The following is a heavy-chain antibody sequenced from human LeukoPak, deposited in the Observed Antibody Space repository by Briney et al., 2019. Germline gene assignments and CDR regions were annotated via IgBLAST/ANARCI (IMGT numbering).Heavy chain of an antibody. CDR1: GFTLSSHW. Sequence: GRSLRLSCAASGFTLSSHWMTWVRQAPGKGLEWVANINQDASAKYYVASVRGRFTISRDNAKNSIYLQMNSLRVDDTAVYYCARWDIRGTAHQLDYWGQGTLVTVSS. D-gene: IGHD5-12*01. CDR2: INQDASAK. CDR3: ARWDIRGTAHQLDY. J-gene: IGHJ4*02. V-gene: IGHV3-7*01.